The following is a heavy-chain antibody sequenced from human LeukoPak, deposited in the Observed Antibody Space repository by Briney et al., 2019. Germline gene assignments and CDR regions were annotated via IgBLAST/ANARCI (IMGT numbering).Heavy chain of an antibody. J-gene: IGHJ2*01. CDR1: GGSISRYY. CDR3: ARGGWYLDL. Sequence: SETLSLTCTVSGGSISRYYWSWIRQPAGKGLEWIGRIYSSGSTKYNPSLKSRVTISVDTSKNQFSLKMSSVTAADTAVYYCARGGWYLDLWGRGALVTVSS. V-gene: IGHV4-4*07. CDR2: IYSSGST.